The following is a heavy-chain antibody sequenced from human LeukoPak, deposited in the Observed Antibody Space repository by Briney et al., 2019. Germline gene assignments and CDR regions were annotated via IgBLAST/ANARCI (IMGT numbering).Heavy chain of an antibody. D-gene: IGHD3-10*01. CDR3: ARDRGAYPLNNWFDP. CDR1: GFTFSSYA. V-gene: IGHV3-30-3*01. CDR2: ISYDGSNK. Sequence: GRSLRLSCAASGFTFSSYAMHWVRQAPGKGLEWVAVISYDGSNKYYADSVKGRFTISRDNSKNTLYLQMNSLRAEDTAVYYCARDRGAYPLNNWFDPWGQGTLVTVSS. J-gene: IGHJ5*02.